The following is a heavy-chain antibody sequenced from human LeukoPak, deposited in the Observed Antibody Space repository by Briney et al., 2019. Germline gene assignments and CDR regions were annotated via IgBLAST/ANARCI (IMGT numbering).Heavy chain of an antibody. J-gene: IGHJ4*02. Sequence: ASVKVSCKASGGTFNNHAISWVRQAPGQGLEWMGGITPIFGSANYAQKFQGRVTITADESMTTAYMEVTSLRSDDTAVYYCAREGERLRTKHFDDWGQGTLVTVSS. CDR3: AREGERLRTKHFDD. V-gene: IGHV1-69*01. CDR1: GGTFNNHA. D-gene: IGHD3-16*01. CDR2: ITPIFGSA.